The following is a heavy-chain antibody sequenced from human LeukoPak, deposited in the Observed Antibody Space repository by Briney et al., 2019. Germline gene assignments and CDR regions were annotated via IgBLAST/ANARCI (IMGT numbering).Heavy chain of an antibody. CDR1: GFTFSSYD. D-gene: IGHD6-19*01. Sequence: PGGSLRLSCAASGFTFSSYDMNWVRQAPGKGLEWVSSISSSSNYIHYADSVKGRFTIPGDNAKDSLYLQMNSLRAEDTAVYFCARGTLGAWGWWGQGTLVTVSS. V-gene: IGHV3-21*01. CDR3: ARGTLGAWGW. CDR2: ISSSSNYI. J-gene: IGHJ4*02.